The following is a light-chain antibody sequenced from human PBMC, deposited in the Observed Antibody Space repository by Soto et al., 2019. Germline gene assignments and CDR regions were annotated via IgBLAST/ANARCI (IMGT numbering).Light chain of an antibody. CDR1: QGIRID. J-gene: IGKJ1*01. CDR2: GAS. CDR3: LQHNSFPRT. Sequence: DIQMTQSSSSLSASVGDRVTITCRASQGIRIDLGWFQQRPGKAPKRLIYGASSLQSGVPSRFSGSGYGTEFTLTISNLQPEDFATYYCLQHNSFPRTFGQGTKV. V-gene: IGKV1-17*02.